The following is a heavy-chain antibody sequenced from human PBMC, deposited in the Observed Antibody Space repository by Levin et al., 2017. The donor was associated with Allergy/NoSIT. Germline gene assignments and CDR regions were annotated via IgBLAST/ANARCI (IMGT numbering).Heavy chain of an antibody. CDR2: IWYDGSNK. J-gene: IGHJ4*02. D-gene: IGHD1-26*01. CDR1: GFTFSSYG. V-gene: IGHV3-33*01. CDR3: ARDLGSGSYLVY. Sequence: SCAASGFTFSSYGMHWVRQAPGKGLEWVAVIWYDGSNKYYADSVKGRFTISRDNSKNTLYLQMNSLRAEDTAVYYCARDLGSGSYLVYWGQGTLVTVSS.